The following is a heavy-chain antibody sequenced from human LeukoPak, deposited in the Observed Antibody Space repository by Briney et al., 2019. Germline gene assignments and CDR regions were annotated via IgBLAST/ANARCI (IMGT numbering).Heavy chain of an antibody. CDR1: GGSFSGYY. J-gene: IGHJ1*01. Sequence: SETLSLTCAVYGGSFSGYYWSWIRQPPGKGLEWIGEINHSGSTNYNPSLKSRVTISVDTSKNQFSLKLSSVTAADTAVYYCARVDTALADEHFQHWGQGTLVTVSS. CDR2: INHSGST. D-gene: IGHD5-18*01. V-gene: IGHV4-34*01. CDR3: ARVDTALADEHFQH.